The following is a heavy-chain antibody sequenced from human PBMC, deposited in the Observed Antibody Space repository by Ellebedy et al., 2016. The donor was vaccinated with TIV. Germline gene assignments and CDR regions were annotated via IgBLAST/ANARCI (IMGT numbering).Heavy chain of an antibody. CDR2: IYPDDSDT. D-gene: IGHD5-12*01. V-gene: IGHV5-51*01. CDR1: GYSFTSYW. CDR3: ARGIIVATTTNALDI. Sequence: PGGSLRLSCKASGYSFTSYWIGWVRQMPGRGLEWMGIIYPDDSDTRYSPSFQGQVTISADKSISTAYLQWSSLKASDTAMYYCARGIIVATTTNALDIWGQGTMVTVS. J-gene: IGHJ3*02.